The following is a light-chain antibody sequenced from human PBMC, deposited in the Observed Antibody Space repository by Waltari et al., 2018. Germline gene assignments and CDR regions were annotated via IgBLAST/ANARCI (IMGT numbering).Light chain of an antibody. CDR3: MQALQIPPA. CDR1: QSLLHSNGYNY. J-gene: IGKJ2*01. Sequence: DIVMTQSPRSLPVTPGEPASISCRSSQSLLHSNGYNYWDWYLQKPGQSPQLLIYLGSNRASGVPDRFSGSGSGTDFTLKISRVEAEDVGVYYCMQALQIPPAFGQGTKLEI. CDR2: LGS. V-gene: IGKV2-28*01.